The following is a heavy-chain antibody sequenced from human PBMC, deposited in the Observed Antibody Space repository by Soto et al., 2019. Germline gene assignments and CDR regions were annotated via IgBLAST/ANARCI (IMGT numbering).Heavy chain of an antibody. Sequence: ASVKVSCKASGYTFTGYYMHWVRQAPGQGLEWMGWINPNSGGTNYAQKFQGRVTMTRDTSISKAYMELSRLRSDDTAVYYCARSGPDYYYYGMDAWGQGTPVTVSS. J-gene: IGHJ6*02. CDR3: ARSGPDYYYYGMDA. V-gene: IGHV1-2*02. D-gene: IGHD2-8*02. CDR1: GYTFTGYY. CDR2: INPNSGGT.